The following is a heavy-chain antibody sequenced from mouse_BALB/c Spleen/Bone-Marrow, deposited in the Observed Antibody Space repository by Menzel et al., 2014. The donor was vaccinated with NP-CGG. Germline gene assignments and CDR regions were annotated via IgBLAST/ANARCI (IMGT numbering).Heavy chain of an antibody. CDR2: INPSTGYT. Sequence: VKLMESGAELAKPGASVKMSCKASGYTFTSYWMHWVKQRPGQGLEWIGYINPSTGYTEYNQKFKDKATLTADKSSSTAYMQLSSLTSEDSAVYYCASPCGNYDAMDYWGQGTSVTVSS. V-gene: IGHV1-7*01. D-gene: IGHD2-1*01. CDR3: ASPCGNYDAMDY. J-gene: IGHJ4*01. CDR1: GYTFTSYW.